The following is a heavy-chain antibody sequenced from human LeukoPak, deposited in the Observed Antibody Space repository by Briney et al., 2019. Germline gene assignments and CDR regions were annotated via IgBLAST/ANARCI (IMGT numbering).Heavy chain of an antibody. CDR3: ARADRLHGGPYLIGP. CDR1: GDTITAYY. CDR2: INPNSGGT. V-gene: IGHV1-2*02. J-gene: IGHJ5*02. D-gene: IGHD2-21*01. Sequence: ASVKVSCKASGDTITAYYMHWVRQAPGQGLEWMGWINPNSGGTSSAQKFQGRVTMTRDTSITTVYMEVSWLTSDDTAIYYCARADRLHGGPYLIGPWGQGTLVTVSS.